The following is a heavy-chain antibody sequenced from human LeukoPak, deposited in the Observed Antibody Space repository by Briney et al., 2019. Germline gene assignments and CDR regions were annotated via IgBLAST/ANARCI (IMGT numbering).Heavy chain of an antibody. CDR2: IIPIFGTA. CDR3: ARDSRPANYDILTGLDY. V-gene: IGHV1-69*05. J-gene: IGHJ4*02. CDR1: GGTFSSYA. Sequence: SVKVSCKASGGTFSSYAISWVRQAPGQGLEWMGGIIPIFGTANYAQKFQGRVTITTDESTSTAYMELSSLRSEDTAVYYCARDSRPANYDILTGLDYWGQGTLVTVSS. D-gene: IGHD3-9*01.